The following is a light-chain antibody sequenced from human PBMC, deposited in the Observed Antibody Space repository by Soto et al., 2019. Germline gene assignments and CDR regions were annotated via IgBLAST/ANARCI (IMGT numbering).Light chain of an antibody. Sequence: DIQMTQSPSTLSASVGDRVTITCRASQSISSWLAWYQQKPGKAPKLLIYKASSLESGVPSRFSGSGSGTEFTLTISSLQPDDFATYYCQQYNSCLFGGGTEVEIK. CDR3: QQYNSCL. CDR2: KAS. CDR1: QSISSW. J-gene: IGKJ4*01. V-gene: IGKV1-5*03.